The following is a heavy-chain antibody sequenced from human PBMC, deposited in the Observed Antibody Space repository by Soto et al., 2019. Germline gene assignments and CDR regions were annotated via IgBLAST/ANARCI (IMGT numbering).Heavy chain of an antibody. V-gene: IGHV1-18*01. CDR1: GYTFTSYG. D-gene: IGHD3-10*01. CDR3: ARDGGSVREGISLYYYCGMDV. J-gene: IGHJ6*02. CDR2: ISAYNGNT. Sequence: ASVKVSCKASGYTFTSYGISWVRQAPGQGLEWMGWISAYNGNTNYAQKLQGRVTMTTDTSTSTAYMELRSLRSDDTAVYYCARDGGSVREGISLYYYCGMDVWGQGTTVTVSS.